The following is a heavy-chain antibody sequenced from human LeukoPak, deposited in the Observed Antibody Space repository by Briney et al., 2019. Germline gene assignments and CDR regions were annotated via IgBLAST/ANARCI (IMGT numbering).Heavy chain of an antibody. V-gene: IGHV1-8*01. CDR1: GYTFTSYD. CDR3: ARHGNVSPAYNWFDP. D-gene: IGHD3-10*02. J-gene: IGHJ5*02. CDR2: MNPNSGNT. Sequence: GASVKVSCKASGYTFTSYDINWVRQATGQGLEWMGWMNPNSGNTGYAQKFQGRVTMTRDTSTSTVYMELSSLRSDDTAVYYCARHGNVSPAYNWFDPWGQGTLVTVSS.